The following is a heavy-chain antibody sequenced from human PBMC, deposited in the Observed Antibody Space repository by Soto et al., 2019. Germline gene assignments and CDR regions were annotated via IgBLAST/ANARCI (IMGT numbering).Heavy chain of an antibody. Sequence: QVQLVESGGGVVQPGTSLRVSCVASGFTFRSYVIHWVRQAPGKGLEWVALTSYDGTNKYYGDSVRGRFTISRDNSRNTVDLHMDSLRVEDTAVYYCARWGTTGGLDVWGQGTLVSVS. J-gene: IGHJ1*01. CDR2: TSYDGTNK. D-gene: IGHD3-16*01. V-gene: IGHV3-30*19. CDR1: GFTFRSYV. CDR3: ARWGTTGGLDV.